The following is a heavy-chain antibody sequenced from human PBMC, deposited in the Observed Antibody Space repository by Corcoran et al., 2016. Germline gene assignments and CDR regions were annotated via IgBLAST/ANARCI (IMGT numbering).Heavy chain of an antibody. V-gene: IGHV3-7*03. CDR3: ARGCQQAPY. CDR1: GFTFSSYC. CDR2: IKQDGSDK. Sequence: EVQLVESGGGLVQPGGSLRLSCAASGFTFSSYCMNWVRQAPGKGLEWVASIKQDGSDKYYVDSVRGRFTISRDNAENSVHLQMNSLRVEDTAVYYCARGCQQAPYWGQGTLVTVSS. D-gene: IGHD6-13*01. J-gene: IGHJ4*02.